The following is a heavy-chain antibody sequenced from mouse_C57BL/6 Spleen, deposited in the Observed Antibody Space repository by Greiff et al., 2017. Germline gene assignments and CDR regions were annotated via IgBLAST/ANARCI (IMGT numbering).Heavy chain of an antibody. D-gene: IGHD1-1*01. J-gene: IGHJ3*01. CDR2: IDPTYSTT. V-gene: IGHV1-39*01. CDR1: GYSFTDYY. Sequence: EVQLQQSGPELVKPGASVKISCKASGYSFTDYYMNWVKQSNGKGLEWIGVIDPTYSTTSYNQKFKVKATLTVDESSSTAYMQLNSLTSEDSAFYYCSRWGGSSTFAYWGQGTLVTVSA. CDR3: SRWGGSSTFAY.